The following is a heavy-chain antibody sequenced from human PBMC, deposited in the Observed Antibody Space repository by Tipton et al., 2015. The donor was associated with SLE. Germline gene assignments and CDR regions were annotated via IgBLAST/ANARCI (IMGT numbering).Heavy chain of an antibody. CDR3: ARPGGGYNDYYFDS. Sequence: TLSLTCAVYGGSFSGYSWSWIRQTPGKGLEWIGEINHGGSTNYNPSLKTRVTMSVDTSKKQFSLKLGSVTAADTAVYYCARPGGGYNDYYFDSWGQGTLVTVSS. V-gene: IGHV4-34*01. J-gene: IGHJ4*02. CDR2: INHGGST. D-gene: IGHD5-24*01. CDR1: GGSFSGYS.